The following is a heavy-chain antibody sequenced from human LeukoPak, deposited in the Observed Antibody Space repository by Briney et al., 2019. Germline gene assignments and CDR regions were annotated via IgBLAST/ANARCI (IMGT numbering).Heavy chain of an antibody. CDR1: GGSFSGYY. J-gene: IGHJ4*02. D-gene: IGHD2/OR15-2a*01. CDR2: INHSGST. CDR3: ARVTRRRTTGEIFGRYFDY. V-gene: IGHV4-34*01. Sequence: PSETLSLTCAVYGGSFSGYYWSWIRQPPGKGLEWIGEINHSGSTNYNPSLKSRVTISVDTSKNQFSLTLTSVTAADTAVYYCARVTRRRTTGEIFGRYFDYWGQGTLVAVSS.